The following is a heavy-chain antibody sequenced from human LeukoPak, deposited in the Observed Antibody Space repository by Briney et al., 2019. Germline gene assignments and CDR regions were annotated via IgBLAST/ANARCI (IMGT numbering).Heavy chain of an antibody. J-gene: IGHJ4*02. D-gene: IGHD2-15*01. V-gene: IGHV3-23*01. CDR3: AKTTVGYSSGRFPGWPADY. CDR1: GFAFGSYA. CDR2: IFGSGGSA. Sequence: PGRSLRLSCTASGFAFGSYAMYWVRQAPGKGLEWVSGIFGSGGSAHYADSVKGRFTISRDNSKNTVYLEMNSLGVEDTAAYYCAKTTVGYSSGRFPGWPADYWGQGTLVTVSP.